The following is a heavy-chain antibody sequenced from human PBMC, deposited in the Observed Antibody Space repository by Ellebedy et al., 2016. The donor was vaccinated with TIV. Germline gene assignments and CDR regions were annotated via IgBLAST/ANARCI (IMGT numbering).Heavy chain of an antibody. Sequence: GGSLRLSCAASGLPVADNYINWVRQAPGKGLEWVSLTSSSGSTNYADSVKGRFIISRDSSQNTLHLEMNSLRPEDSAVYFCARERRFCGNECYLHYYYGMDVWGQGTTVTVSS. V-gene: IGHV3-66*01. J-gene: IGHJ6*02. CDR2: TSSSGST. D-gene: IGHD2-21*01. CDR3: ARERRFCGNECYLHYYYGMDV. CDR1: GLPVADNY.